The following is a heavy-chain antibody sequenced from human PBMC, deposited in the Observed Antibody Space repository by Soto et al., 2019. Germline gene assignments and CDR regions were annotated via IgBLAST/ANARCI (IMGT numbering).Heavy chain of an antibody. CDR2: INPNSGGT. D-gene: IGHD1-26*01. CDR3: ACGVGATTHFDY. CDR1: GYTFTGYY. J-gene: IGHJ4*02. Sequence: GASVKVSCKASGYTFTGYYMHWVRQAPGQGLEWMGWINPNSGGTNYAQKFQGWVTMTRDTSISTAYMELSRLRSDDTAMYYCACGVGATTHFDYWGQGTLVTVSS. V-gene: IGHV1-2*04.